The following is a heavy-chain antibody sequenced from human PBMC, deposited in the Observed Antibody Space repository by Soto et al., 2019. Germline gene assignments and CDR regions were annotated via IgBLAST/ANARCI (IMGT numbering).Heavy chain of an antibody. CDR1: GASIHNGVYF. J-gene: IGHJ4*02. CDR3: ARGSTTEKVDS. CDR2: IHNRCSP. V-gene: IGHV4-30-4*01. Sequence: QVQLQESGPGLVRPSQTLSLTCSDSGASIHNGVYFWSWIRQSPEKGLEWNGHIHNRCSPYNNPSLRSRVTKSAATSMNQFSLALTSVTAADTAIYYCARGSTTEKVDSWGQRILVTVSS.